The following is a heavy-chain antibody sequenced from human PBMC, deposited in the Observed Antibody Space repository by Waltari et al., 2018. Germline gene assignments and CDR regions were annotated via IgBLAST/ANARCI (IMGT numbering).Heavy chain of an antibody. D-gene: IGHD7-27*01. CDR2: ISSSSSTI. CDR3: AREPTGDIGGWYFDL. CDR1: GFTFSTCS. V-gene: IGHV3-48*04. Sequence: EVQLVESGGGLVPPGGPVRLSWSAAGFTFSTCSMNGVRPAPGKGLEWVSYISSSSSTIYYADSVKGRFTISRDNAKNSLYLQMNSLRAEDTAVYYCAREPTGDIGGWYFDLWGRCTLVTVSS. J-gene: IGHJ2*01.